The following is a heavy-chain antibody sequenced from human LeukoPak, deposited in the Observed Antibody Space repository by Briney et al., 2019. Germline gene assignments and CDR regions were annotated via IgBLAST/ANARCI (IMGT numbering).Heavy chain of an antibody. CDR3: ARDLWHIARYGHYMDV. V-gene: IGHV1-69*06. D-gene: IGHD2-21*01. J-gene: IGHJ6*03. CDR1: GGTFSNYA. CDR2: IIPIFGTA. Sequence: PGASVKVSCKASGGTFSNYAISWVRQAPGQGLKWMGGIIPIFGTANYAQKFRGRVTITADKSTRTAYMELSSLRSEDTAVYYCARDLWHIARYGHYMDVWGKGTTVTISS.